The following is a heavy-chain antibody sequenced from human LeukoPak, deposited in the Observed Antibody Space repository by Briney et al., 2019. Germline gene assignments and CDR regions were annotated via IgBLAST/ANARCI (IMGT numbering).Heavy chain of an antibody. Sequence: PGGSLSLSCAASGFTFSSYWMSWLRQAPGKGLEWVANIKQDGSEKYYVDSVKGRFTISRDNAKNSLYLQMNSLRAEDTGVYYCARDNPVDIVAHGHDYWGQGTLVSVSS. D-gene: IGHD5-12*01. V-gene: IGHV3-7*01. CDR1: GFTFSSYW. J-gene: IGHJ4*02. CDR3: ARDNPVDIVAHGHDY. CDR2: IKQDGSEK.